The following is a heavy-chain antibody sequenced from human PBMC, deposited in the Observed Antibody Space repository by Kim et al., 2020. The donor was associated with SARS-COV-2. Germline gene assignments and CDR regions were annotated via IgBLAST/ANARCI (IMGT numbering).Heavy chain of an antibody. V-gene: IGHV4-31*03. D-gene: IGHD3-22*01. CDR1: GGSISSGGYY. CDR2: IYYSGST. Sequence: SETLSLTCTVSGGSISSGGYYWSWIRQHPGKGLEWIGYIYYSGSTYYNPSLKSRVTISVDTSKNQFSLKLSSVTAADTAVYYCAREGYYYDSSGPDYWGQGTLVTVSS. CDR3: AREGYYYDSSGPDY. J-gene: IGHJ4*02.